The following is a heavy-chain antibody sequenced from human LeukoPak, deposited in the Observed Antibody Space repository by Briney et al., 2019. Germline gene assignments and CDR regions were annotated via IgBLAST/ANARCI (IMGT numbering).Heavy chain of an antibody. D-gene: IGHD2-2*01. J-gene: IGHJ4*02. Sequence: GGSLRLSCAASGFTFSRYAMNWVRQAPGKGLEWVSYINTDSSDINYADSGKGRFTISRDNARNTLYLQLSTLRAEDSGVYYCARDTFQPGLIDSWGQGTLVTVSS. CDR3: ARDTFQPGLIDS. CDR1: GFTFSRYA. V-gene: IGHV3-21*05. CDR2: INTDSSDI.